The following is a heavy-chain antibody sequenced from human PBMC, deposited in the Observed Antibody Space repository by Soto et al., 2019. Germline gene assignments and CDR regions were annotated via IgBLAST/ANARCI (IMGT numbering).Heavy chain of an antibody. D-gene: IGHD3-9*01. J-gene: IGHJ3*02. CDR1: GGSISNYY. Sequence: ETLSLTCTVSGGSISNYYWSWIRQPPGKGLEWIGYIYHSGSTNYNPSLQSRVTISVDTSKNQFSLKLSSVTAADTAFYYCARDQTGYYTPSPFAIWGPGTMVTVSS. V-gene: IGHV4-59*01. CDR2: IYHSGST. CDR3: ARDQTGYYTPSPFAI.